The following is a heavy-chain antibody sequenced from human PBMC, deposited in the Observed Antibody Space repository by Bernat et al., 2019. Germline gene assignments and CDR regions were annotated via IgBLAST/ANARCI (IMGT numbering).Heavy chain of an antibody. V-gene: IGHV4-38-2*01. J-gene: IGHJ2*01. CDR2: IYHSGSN. CDR3: ARGGGVSIMITQFDI. CDR1: GYSISSGYY. Sequence: QVQLQESGPGLVKPSETLSLTCAVSGYSISSGYYWGWIRQPPGKGLEWIGSIYHSGSNYYNPSLKSRVTISVDTSKNQFSLKLSSVTAADTAVYYCARGGGVSIMITQFDIWGRGTLVTVSS. D-gene: IGHD3-16*01.